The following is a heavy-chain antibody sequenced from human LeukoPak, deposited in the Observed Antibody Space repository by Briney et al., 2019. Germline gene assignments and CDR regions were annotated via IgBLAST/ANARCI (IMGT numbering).Heavy chain of an antibody. CDR3: ARDGGFDH. CDR1: GYTFTDYY. Sequence: ASVKVSCKTSGYTFTDYYMHWVRQAPGQGLEWMGWINPNSGVTNYAQKFQGRLTMTRDTSISTAYMELSSLRSDDTAVYYCARDGGFDHWGQGTLVAVSS. V-gene: IGHV1-2*02. D-gene: IGHD3-3*01. J-gene: IGHJ4*02. CDR2: INPNSGVT.